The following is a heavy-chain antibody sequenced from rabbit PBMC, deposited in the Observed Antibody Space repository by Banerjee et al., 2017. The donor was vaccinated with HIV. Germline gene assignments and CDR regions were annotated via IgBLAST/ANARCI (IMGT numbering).Heavy chain of an antibody. J-gene: IGHJ4*01. V-gene: IGHV1S45*01. CDR3: ARKGRDTGGSGYYFDL. D-gene: IGHD1-1*01. Sequence: QEQLEESGGGLVKPEGSLTLTCKASGFDLSSYYMSWVRQAPGKGLEWIACIYAGSSGYTGYASWAKGRFTISKSSSTTVTLQMTSLTAADTATYFCARKGRDTGGSGYYFDLWGQGTLVTVS. CDR2: IYAGSSGYT. CDR1: GFDLSSYYM.